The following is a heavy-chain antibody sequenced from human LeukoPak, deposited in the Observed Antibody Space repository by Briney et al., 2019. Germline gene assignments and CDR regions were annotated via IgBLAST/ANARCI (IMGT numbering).Heavy chain of an antibody. Sequence: GASVKVSCKASGYTFTGYYMHWVRQAPGQGLEWMGWINPNSGGTNYAQKFQGRVTMTRDTSISTAYMELSRLRSDDTAVYYCAREGRLPPAHCSGGSCYLYYYYMDVWGKGTTVTISS. CDR1: GYTFTGYY. CDR3: AREGRLPPAHCSGGSCYLYYYYMDV. V-gene: IGHV1-2*02. J-gene: IGHJ6*03. CDR2: INPNSGGT. D-gene: IGHD2-15*01.